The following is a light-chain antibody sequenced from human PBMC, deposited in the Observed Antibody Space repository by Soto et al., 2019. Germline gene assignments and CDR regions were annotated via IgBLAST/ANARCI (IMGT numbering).Light chain of an antibody. CDR3: AAWDNSFSGSLV. Sequence: QSVLTQPPSASGTPGQRVTISCSGSSPNIGGNYVYWYQHLPGTAPRLLIYNNNQRPSGVPDRFSGSKSGPSASLAINGLRSEDEADYYCAAWDNSFSGSLVFGTGTKVIGL. J-gene: IGLJ1*01. CDR2: NNN. V-gene: IGLV1-47*02. CDR1: SPNIGGNY.